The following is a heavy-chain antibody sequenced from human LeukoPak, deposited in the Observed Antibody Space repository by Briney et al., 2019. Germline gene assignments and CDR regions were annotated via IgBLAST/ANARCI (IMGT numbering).Heavy chain of an antibody. Sequence: GGSLRLSCAASGFTFSSYWMHWVPHAPGKGLVWVSRINRDGSSTSYADSVKGRFTISRDNAKNTLYLQMTSLRAEDTAVYYCARGSGPSGPFDYWGQGTLVTVSS. V-gene: IGHV3-74*01. CDR2: INRDGSST. CDR1: GFTFSSYW. D-gene: IGHD6-19*01. J-gene: IGHJ4*02. CDR3: ARGSGPSGPFDY.